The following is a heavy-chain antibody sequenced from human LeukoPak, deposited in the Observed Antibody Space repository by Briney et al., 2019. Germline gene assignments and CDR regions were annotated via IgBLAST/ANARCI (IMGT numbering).Heavy chain of an antibody. J-gene: IGHJ6*02. D-gene: IGHD2-2*02. CDR2: INACGGNT. CDR3: ARDEAPGYCSSTSCYTPYYYYYGMDV. CDR1: GYTFTSYY. V-gene: IGHV1-46*01. Sequence: ASVKVSCKASGYTFTSYYVHWVRQAPGQGLEWMGLINACGGNTSYAQKFQGRVTMTRDTSTSTVYMELSSLRSEDTAVYYCARDEAPGYCSSTSCYTPYYYYYGMDVWGQGTTVTVSS.